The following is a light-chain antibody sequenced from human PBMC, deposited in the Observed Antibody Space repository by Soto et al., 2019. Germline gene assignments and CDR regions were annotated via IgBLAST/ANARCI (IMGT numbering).Light chain of an antibody. V-gene: IGLV4-69*01. CDR1: SGHSSYA. CDR2: LNSDGSH. J-gene: IGLJ2*01. CDR3: QTWGTGIQG. Sequence: QLVLTQSPSASASLGASVKLTCTLSSGHSSYAIAWHQQQPEKGPRYLTKLNSDGSHSKGDGIPDRFSGSSSGAERYLTISSLQSEDEADYYCQTWGTGIQGFGGGTKLTVL.